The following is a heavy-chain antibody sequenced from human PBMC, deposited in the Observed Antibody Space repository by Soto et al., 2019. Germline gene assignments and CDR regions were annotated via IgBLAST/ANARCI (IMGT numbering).Heavy chain of an antibody. D-gene: IGHD1-1*01. V-gene: IGHV3-74*01. Sequence: GGSLRLSCAASGFTFGNYWMHWVRHAPGKGLVWVSRISDYGRINYADSVTDRFIISRDDAKSELYLQLNYLRAEDTAMYYCARGGLEPFDHWGQGALVTVSS. CDR1: GFTFGNYW. CDR3: ARGGLEPFDH. CDR2: ISDYGRI. J-gene: IGHJ5*02.